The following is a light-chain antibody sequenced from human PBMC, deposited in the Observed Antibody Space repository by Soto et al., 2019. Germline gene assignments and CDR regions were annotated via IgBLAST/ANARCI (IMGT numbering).Light chain of an antibody. V-gene: IGLV2-14*01. CDR1: SSDVGGYNY. CDR3: SSYTRSSTQV. CDR2: EVS. Sequence: QSALTQPASVSGSPGQSITISCTGTSSDVGGYNYVSWYQQHPGKAPKLMIYEVSYRPSGVSNRFSGSKSGNTASLTISGLQAEDEADYYCSSYTRSSTQVFGTGTKVTVL. J-gene: IGLJ1*01.